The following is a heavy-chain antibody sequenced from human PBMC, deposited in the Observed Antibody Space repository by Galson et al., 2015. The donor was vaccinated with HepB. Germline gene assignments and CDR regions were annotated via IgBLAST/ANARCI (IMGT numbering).Heavy chain of an antibody. V-gene: IGHV1-24*01. D-gene: IGHD3-22*01. J-gene: IGHJ5*02. CDR3: ATLFLYYYDSSGYYHNWFDP. CDR1: GSTLTELS. Sequence: SVKVSCKVSGSTLTELSMHWVRQAPGKGLEWMGGFDPEDGETIYAQKFQGRVTMTEDTSTDTAYMELSSLRSEDTAVYYCATLFLYYYDSSGYYHNWFDPWGQGTLVTVSS. CDR2: FDPEDGET.